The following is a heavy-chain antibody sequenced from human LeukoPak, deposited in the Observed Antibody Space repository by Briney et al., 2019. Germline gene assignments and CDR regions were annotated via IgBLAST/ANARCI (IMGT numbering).Heavy chain of an antibody. CDR1: GFSFSNYA. Sequence: GGSLRLSCAASGFSFSNYAMSWVRQAPGRGLEWVSGISGSGDNTYYADSVKGRFTVSRDNSKNTLYLQMNSLRAEDTAVYYCAKAKWGYFDYWGQGTLVTVSS. CDR3: AKAKWGYFDY. D-gene: IGHD1-26*01. J-gene: IGHJ4*02. CDR2: ISGSGDNT. V-gene: IGHV3-23*01.